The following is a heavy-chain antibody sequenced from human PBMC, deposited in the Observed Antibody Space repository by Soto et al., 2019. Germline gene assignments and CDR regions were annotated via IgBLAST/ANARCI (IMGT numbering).Heavy chain of an antibody. J-gene: IGHJ5*02. D-gene: IGHD2-2*02. Sequence: SETLSLTCTVSGGSISSGGYYWSWIRQHPGKGLEWIGYIYYSGSTYYNPSLKSRVTISVDTSKNQFSLKLSSVTAADTAVYYCARDRGYCSSTSCHTERYNWFDPWGQGTLVTVSS. CDR3: ARDRGYCSSTSCHTERYNWFDP. V-gene: IGHV4-31*03. CDR1: GGSISSGGYY. CDR2: IYYSGST.